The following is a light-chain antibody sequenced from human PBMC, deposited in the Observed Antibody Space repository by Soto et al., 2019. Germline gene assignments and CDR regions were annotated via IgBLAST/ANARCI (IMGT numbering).Light chain of an antibody. CDR2: AAS. Sequence: IQMAQSPSSLSASVGDRVTISCRASQGIRNDLGWYQQKPGKAPKLLIYAASSLQSGVPSRFSGSGSGTDSTLTISSLQPEDFATYYCQQSYSTLSWTFGQGTKVDIK. CDR1: QGIRND. V-gene: IGKV1-39*01. J-gene: IGKJ1*01. CDR3: QQSYSTLSWT.